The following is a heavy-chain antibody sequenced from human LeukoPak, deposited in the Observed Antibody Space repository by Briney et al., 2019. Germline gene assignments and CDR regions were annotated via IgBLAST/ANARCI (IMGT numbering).Heavy chain of an antibody. Sequence: SETLSLTCTVSGGSITPYYGTWIRQPPGKGLEWIGYIYYSGSTNYNPSLKSRVTISVDTSKNQFSLKLSSVTAADTAVYYCARHRWSNDYWGQGTLVTVSS. CDR2: IYYSGST. CDR3: ARHRWSNDY. V-gene: IGHV4-59*01. J-gene: IGHJ4*02. D-gene: IGHD6-13*01. CDR1: GGSITPYY.